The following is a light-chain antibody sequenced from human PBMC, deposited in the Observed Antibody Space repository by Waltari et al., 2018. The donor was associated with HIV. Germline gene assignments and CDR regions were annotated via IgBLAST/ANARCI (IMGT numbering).Light chain of an antibody. CDR1: SGHSRYA. CDR2: LNSNGSH. Sequence: LVMPQSTSASASLGASVKITCTLSSGHSRYASAWLRHQPERGPRYLMNLNSNGSHTKGDGIPDRFSGSSSGAERYLTIPSLQSEDEADYYCQTWGTGIRVFGGGTKLTVL. J-gene: IGLJ3*02. CDR3: QTWGTGIRV. V-gene: IGLV4-69*01.